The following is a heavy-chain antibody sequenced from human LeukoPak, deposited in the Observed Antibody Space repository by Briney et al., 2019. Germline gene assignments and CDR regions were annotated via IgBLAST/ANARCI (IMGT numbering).Heavy chain of an antibody. CDR1: GYTFTGYF. V-gene: IGHV1-2*02. Sequence: GASVRVSCKASGYTFTGYFMHWVRQAPGQGLDWMGWINPNTGGTKYAQKFQGRVTMTRDTSIGTAYMELSTVTSDDTAVYFCARVLATGYFSLDLGYWGQGTLVTVSS. CDR3: ARVLATGYFSLDLGY. D-gene: IGHD3-9*01. CDR2: INPNTGGT. J-gene: IGHJ4*02.